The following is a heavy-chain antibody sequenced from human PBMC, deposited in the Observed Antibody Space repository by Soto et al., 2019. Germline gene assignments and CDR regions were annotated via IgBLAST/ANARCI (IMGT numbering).Heavy chain of an antibody. CDR2: VSNDGNRK. CDR3: AKDRRQLSALDM. V-gene: IGHV3-30*18. CDR1: GFSFSSYG. D-gene: IGHD6-6*01. J-gene: IGHJ3*02. Sequence: GGSLRLSCAASGFSFSSYGMHWVRQSPGRGLEWVTVVSNDGNRKYYGESVKGRFSVSRDNDKDTLYLQMNGLRPEDTGVYYCAKDRRQLSALDMWGQGTTVTVSS.